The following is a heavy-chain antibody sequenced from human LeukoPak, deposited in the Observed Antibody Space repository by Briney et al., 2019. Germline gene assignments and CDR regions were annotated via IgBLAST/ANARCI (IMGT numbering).Heavy chain of an antibody. D-gene: IGHD2-8*01. Sequence: ASVKVSCKASGGTFSSYAISWVRQAPGQGLEWMGRIIPILGIANYAQKFQGRVTITADKSTSTAYMELSSLRSEDTAAYYCANGYCTNGVCRNWFDPWGQGTLVTVSS. CDR1: GGTFSSYA. J-gene: IGHJ5*02. V-gene: IGHV1-69*04. CDR3: ANGYCTNGVCRNWFDP. CDR2: IIPILGIA.